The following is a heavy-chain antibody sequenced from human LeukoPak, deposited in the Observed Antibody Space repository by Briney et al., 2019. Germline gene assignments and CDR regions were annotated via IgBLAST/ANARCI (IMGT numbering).Heavy chain of an antibody. J-gene: IGHJ5*02. CDR1: GGSISSSSYY. CDR2: IYYSGST. V-gene: IGHV4-39*01. CDR3: ARSSGYSSSGGLNWFDT. D-gene: IGHD6-13*01. Sequence: SETLSLTCTVSGGSISSSSYYWGWIRQPPGKGLEWIGSIYYSGSTYYNPSLKTRVTISVDTSKNQFSLKLSSVTAADTAVYYCARSSGYSSSGGLNWFDTWGQGTLVTVSS.